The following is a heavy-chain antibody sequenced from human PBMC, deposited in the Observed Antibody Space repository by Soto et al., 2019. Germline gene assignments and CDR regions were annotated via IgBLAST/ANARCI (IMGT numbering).Heavy chain of an antibody. Sequence: SETLSLTCTVSGGSISSYYWSWIRQPPGKGLEWIGYIYYSGSTNYNPSLKSRVTISVDTSKNQFSLKLSSVTAADTAVYYCARDQERGYYDSSGYLLFDPWGQGTLVTVSS. CDR1: GGSISSYY. D-gene: IGHD3-22*01. CDR3: ARDQERGYYDSSGYLLFDP. J-gene: IGHJ5*02. CDR2: IYYSGST. V-gene: IGHV4-59*01.